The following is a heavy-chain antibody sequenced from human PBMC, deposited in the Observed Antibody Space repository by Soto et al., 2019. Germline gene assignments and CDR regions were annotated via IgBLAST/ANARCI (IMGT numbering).Heavy chain of an antibody. D-gene: IGHD1-26*01. Sequence: SETLSLTCTVSGGSISSYYSSWIRQHPGTGLEWIGYIYYSGSTNYNPSLKSRVTISVDTSKNQFSLKLSSVTAADTAVYYCARAASGSYDYWGQGTLVTVSS. V-gene: IGHV4-59*12. CDR2: IYYSGST. CDR3: ARAASGSYDY. CDR1: GGSISSYY. J-gene: IGHJ4*02.